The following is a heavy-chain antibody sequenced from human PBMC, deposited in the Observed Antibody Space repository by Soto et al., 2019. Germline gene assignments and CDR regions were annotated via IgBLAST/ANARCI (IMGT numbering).Heavy chain of an antibody. Sequence: SETLSLTCAVSGGSISSGGFSWSWIRQPPGKGLEWIGYIYLSGSTYYNPSLKSRVSISLDRSKNQFSLSLTSVTAADTAVYYCARGGDYYFDSWGQGTLVTVSS. D-gene: IGHD3-16*01. CDR2: IYLSGST. CDR1: GGSISSGGFS. J-gene: IGHJ4*02. CDR3: ARGGDYYFDS. V-gene: IGHV4-30-2*01.